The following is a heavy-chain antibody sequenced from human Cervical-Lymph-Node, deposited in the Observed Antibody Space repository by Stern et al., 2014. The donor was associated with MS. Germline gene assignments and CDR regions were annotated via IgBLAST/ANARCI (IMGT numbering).Heavy chain of an antibody. CDR2: IIPIFGTA. CDR3: ACGYSSSWYMW. CDR1: GGPFSSYA. Sequence: VQLVESGAEVKKPGSSVKVSCKASGGPFSSYAISWVRQAPGPGLEGMGGIIPIFGTANYAQKFQGRVTITADESTSTAYMELSSLRSEDTAVYYCACGYSSSWYMWWGQGTLVTVYS. J-gene: IGHJ4*02. D-gene: IGHD6-13*01. V-gene: IGHV1-69*01.